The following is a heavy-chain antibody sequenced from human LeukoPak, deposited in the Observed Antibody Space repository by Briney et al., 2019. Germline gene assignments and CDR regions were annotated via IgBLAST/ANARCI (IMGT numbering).Heavy chain of an antibody. CDR1: GGSISSYY. V-gene: IGHV4-59*12. D-gene: IGHD6-19*01. CDR3: ASSGWYEGGID. J-gene: IGHJ4*02. Sequence: SETLSLTCTVSGGSISSYYWSWIRQTPGKGLEWIGYIYYSGSTNFSPSLKSRVTISVDTSKNQFSLKMSSVTAADTAVYYCASSGWYEGGIDWGQGTLVTVSP. CDR2: IYYSGST.